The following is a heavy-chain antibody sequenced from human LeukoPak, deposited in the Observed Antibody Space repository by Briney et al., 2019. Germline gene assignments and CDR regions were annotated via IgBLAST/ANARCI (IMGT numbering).Heavy chain of an antibody. CDR1: GGTFSSYA. Sequence: AASVKVSCKASGGTFSSYAISWVRQAPGQGLEWMGIINPSGGSTSYAQKFQGRVTMTRDTSTSTVYMELSSLRSEDTAVYYCARSGSRDGYKDWGQGTLVTVSS. CDR3: ARSGSRDGYKD. D-gene: IGHD5-24*01. CDR2: INPSGGST. J-gene: IGHJ4*02. V-gene: IGHV1-46*01.